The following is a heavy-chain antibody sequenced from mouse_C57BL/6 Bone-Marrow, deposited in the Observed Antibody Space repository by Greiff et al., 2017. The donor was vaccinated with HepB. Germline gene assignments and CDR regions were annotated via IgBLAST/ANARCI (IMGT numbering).Heavy chain of an antibody. V-gene: IGHV5-4*01. CDR2: ISDGGSYT. D-gene: IGHD3-3*01. CDR3: ARDRGPFAY. J-gene: IGHJ3*01. CDR1: GFTFSSYD. Sequence: EVKLVESGGGLVKPGGSLKLSCAASGFTFSSYDMSWVRQTPEKRLEWVATISDGGSYTYYPDNVKGRFTISRDNAKNNLYLQMSHLKSEDTAMYYCARDRGPFAYWGQGTLVTVSA.